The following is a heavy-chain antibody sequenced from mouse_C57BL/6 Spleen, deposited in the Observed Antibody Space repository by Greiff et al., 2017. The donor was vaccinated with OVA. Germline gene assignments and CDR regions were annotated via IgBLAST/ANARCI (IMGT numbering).Heavy chain of an antibody. D-gene: IGHD2-5*01. CDR3: ARRWYSNYDYAMDY. Sequence: VQLQQSGPVLVKPGASVKMSCKASGYTFTDYYMNWVKQSHGKSLEWIGVINPYNGGTSYNQKFKGKATLTVDKSSSTAYMELNSLTSEDSAVYYCARRWYSNYDYAMDYWGQGTSVTVSS. V-gene: IGHV1-19*01. CDR2: INPYNGGT. CDR1: GYTFTDYY. J-gene: IGHJ4*01.